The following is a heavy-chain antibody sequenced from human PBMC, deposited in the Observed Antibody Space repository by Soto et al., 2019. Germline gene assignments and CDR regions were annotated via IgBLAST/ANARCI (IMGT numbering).Heavy chain of an antibody. Sequence: SETLSLTCTVSDGFISSYYWTWIRQHAGKRLEWIGRVSTNGPTNYNPSLESRVTMSVDTSKNQFSLKLTAVTAADTAVYFCARADYEILSGSYAMDVWGLGTTVTVSS. D-gene: IGHD3-9*01. CDR3: ARADYEILSGSYAMDV. CDR2: VSTNGPT. V-gene: IGHV4-4*07. J-gene: IGHJ6*02. CDR1: DGFISSYY.